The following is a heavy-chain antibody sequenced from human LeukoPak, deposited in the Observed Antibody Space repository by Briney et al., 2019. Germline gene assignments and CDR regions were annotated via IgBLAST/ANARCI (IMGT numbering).Heavy chain of an antibody. CDR1: GFTFSSYA. J-gene: IGHJ4*02. D-gene: IGHD3-10*01. V-gene: IGHV3-30*04. Sequence: GGSLRLSCAASGFTFSSYAMHWVCQAPGKGLEWVAVISYDGSNKYYADSVKGRFTISRDNSKNTLYLQMNSLRAEDTAVYYCARDRITMVRGVITAFDYWGQGTLVTVSS. CDR2: ISYDGSNK. CDR3: ARDRITMVRGVITAFDY.